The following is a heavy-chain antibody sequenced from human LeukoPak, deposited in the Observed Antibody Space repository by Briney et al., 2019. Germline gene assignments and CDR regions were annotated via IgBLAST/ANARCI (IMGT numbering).Heavy chain of an antibody. Sequence: SETLSLTCTVSGGSISSGGYYRSWIRQHPGKGLEWIGYIYYSGSTYYNPSLESRAAISVDTSKNQFSLKLSFVTAADTAVYYCARDLVVGGASRLDSWGQGTLVTVSS. CDR1: GGSISSGGYY. J-gene: IGHJ4*02. V-gene: IGHV4-31*03. CDR2: IYYSGST. D-gene: IGHD2-15*01. CDR3: ARDLVVGGASRLDS.